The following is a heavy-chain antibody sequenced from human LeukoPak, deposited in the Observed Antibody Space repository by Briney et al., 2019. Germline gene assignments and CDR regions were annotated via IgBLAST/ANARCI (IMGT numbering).Heavy chain of an antibody. J-gene: IGHJ6*02. D-gene: IGHD6-13*01. Sequence: GGFLRLSCAASGFTFSSYAMSWVRQAPGKGLEWVSAISGSGGSTYYADSVKGRFTISRDNSKNTLYLQMNSLRAEDTAVYYCAKALGGIAAAYYYYGMDVWGQGTTVTVSS. CDR2: ISGSGGST. CDR1: GFTFSSYA. CDR3: AKALGGIAAAYYYYGMDV. V-gene: IGHV3-23*01.